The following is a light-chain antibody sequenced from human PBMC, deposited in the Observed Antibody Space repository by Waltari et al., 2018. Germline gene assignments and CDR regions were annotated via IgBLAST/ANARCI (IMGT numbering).Light chain of an antibody. J-gene: IGKJ5*01. CDR1: QSVSSSY. Sequence: EIVLTQSPGTLSLSPGERATLSCRASQSVSSSYLAWYQQKPGPAPRLLIYGASSRATGSPDRCSGSGSGTDFTLTISRLEPEDFAVYYCQQYGSFSSFGQGTRLEIK. CDR3: QQYGSFSS. V-gene: IGKV3-20*01. CDR2: GAS.